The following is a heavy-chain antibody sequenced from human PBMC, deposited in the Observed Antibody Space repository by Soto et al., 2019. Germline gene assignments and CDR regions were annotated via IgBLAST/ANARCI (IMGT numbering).Heavy chain of an antibody. CDR1: GGSISTTSYY. V-gene: IGHV4-39*01. CDR2: IYYSGTT. J-gene: IGHJ4*02. D-gene: IGHD6-6*01. Sequence: SETLSLTCTVSGGSISTTSYYWDWIRRPPGKGLEWIGSIYYSGTTYYNPSLKSRVTISVDTSENQLSLKLSSVTAADTAVYFCARRAHSSASVGYWGQGTLVTVS. CDR3: ARRAHSSASVGY.